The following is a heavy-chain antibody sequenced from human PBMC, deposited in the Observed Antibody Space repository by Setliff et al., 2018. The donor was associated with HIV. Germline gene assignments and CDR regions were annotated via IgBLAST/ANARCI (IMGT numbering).Heavy chain of an antibody. V-gene: IGHV4-59*11. CDR3: AKGAGFYGDYTFDH. Sequence: PSETLSLTCTVSGPSINIHYWSWIRQSPGKGFEWIGYIYSTGSTNYNPSLQSRVTISMVASRNQFSLKVTSVHAADTAVYYCAKGAGFYGDYTFDHWGQGRQVTVSS. CDR1: GPSINIHY. D-gene: IGHD4-17*01. J-gene: IGHJ4*02. CDR2: IYSTGST.